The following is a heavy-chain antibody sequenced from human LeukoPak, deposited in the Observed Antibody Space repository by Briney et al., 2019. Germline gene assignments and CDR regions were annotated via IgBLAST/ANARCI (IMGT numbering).Heavy chain of an antibody. CDR3: VRDGSYYDSSGYYYLY. Sequence: ASVKVSCKTSGGTFSSYAISWVRQAPGQGLEWMGGITPMFGTANYAQKFQGRVTITADESTSTAYMELSSLRSEDTAVYYCVRDGSYYDSSGYYYLYWGQGTLVTVSS. CDR2: ITPMFGTA. D-gene: IGHD3-22*01. J-gene: IGHJ4*02. CDR1: GGTFSSYA. V-gene: IGHV1-69*13.